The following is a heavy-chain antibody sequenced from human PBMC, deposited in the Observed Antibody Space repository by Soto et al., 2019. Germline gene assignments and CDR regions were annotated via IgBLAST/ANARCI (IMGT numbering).Heavy chain of an antibody. V-gene: IGHV3-30*18. CDR1: GFTFSSYG. Sequence: QVQLVESGGGVVQPGRSLRLSCAASGFTFSSYGMHWVRQAPGKGLEWVAVISYDGSNKYYADSVKGRFTISRDNSKNTLYLQMNSLRAEDTAVYYCAKDLFGLTRGGGYYYYGMDVWGQGTTVTVSS. CDR3: AKDLFGLTRGGGYYYYGMDV. CDR2: ISYDGSNK. D-gene: IGHD3-3*01. J-gene: IGHJ6*02.